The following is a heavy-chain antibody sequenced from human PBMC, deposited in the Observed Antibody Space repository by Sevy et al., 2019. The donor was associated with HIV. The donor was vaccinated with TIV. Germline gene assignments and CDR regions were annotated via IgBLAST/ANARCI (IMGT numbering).Heavy chain of an antibody. CDR2: ITDSSNYI. J-gene: IGHJ4*02. Sequence: GGSLRLSCAASGFTFSTYNMNWVRQAPGKGLEWVSSITDSSNYIYHADSVKGRFTISRDNAKNSLYLQMNSLRAEDTAVYFCARDRRTLNYYGSSSYNYYFDYWGQGTLVTVSS. CDR1: GFTFSTYN. V-gene: IGHV3-21*01. D-gene: IGHD3-22*01. CDR3: ARDRRTLNYYGSSSYNYYFDY.